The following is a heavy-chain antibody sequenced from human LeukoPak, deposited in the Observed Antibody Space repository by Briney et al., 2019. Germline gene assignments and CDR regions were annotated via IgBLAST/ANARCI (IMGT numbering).Heavy chain of an antibody. Sequence: PGRSLRLSCAASGFTFSSYGMHWVRQAPGKGLEWVAIIWYDGSNEYYADSVKGRFTISRDTSKNTLYLQMNSLRAEDTAVYYCARAYYYDVSVTPDYWGQGTLVTVSS. CDR1: GFTFSSYG. V-gene: IGHV3-33*08. D-gene: IGHD3-22*01. CDR3: ARAYYYDVSVTPDY. J-gene: IGHJ4*02. CDR2: IWYDGSNE.